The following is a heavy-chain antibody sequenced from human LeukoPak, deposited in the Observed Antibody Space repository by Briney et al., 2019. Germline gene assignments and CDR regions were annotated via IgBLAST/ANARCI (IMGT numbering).Heavy chain of an antibody. V-gene: IGHV3-66*01. Sequence: GGSLRLSCAASGFTVSRNYMSWVRQAPGKGLEWVSVIYSGSSTYYADSVKGRFTISRDNSKNTLYLQMNSLRAEDTAVYYCARSLSRSPSGYYGYWGQRTLVTVSS. CDR3: ARSLSRSPSGYYGY. J-gene: IGHJ4*02. CDR1: GFTVSRNY. CDR2: IYSGSST. D-gene: IGHD3-22*01.